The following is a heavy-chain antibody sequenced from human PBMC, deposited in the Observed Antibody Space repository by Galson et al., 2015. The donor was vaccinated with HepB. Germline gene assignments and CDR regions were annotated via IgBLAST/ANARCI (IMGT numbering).Heavy chain of an antibody. J-gene: IGHJ4*02. D-gene: IGHD2-8*01. Sequence: SLRLSCAASGFTFSSYAMSWVRQAPGKGLEWVSAISGSGGSTYYADSVKGRFTISRDNSKNTLYLQMNSLRAEDTAVYYCAKDGIVLMVYARGHDYWGQGTLVTVSS. CDR2: ISGSGGST. CDR1: GFTFSSYA. CDR3: AKDGIVLMVYARGHDY. V-gene: IGHV3-23*01.